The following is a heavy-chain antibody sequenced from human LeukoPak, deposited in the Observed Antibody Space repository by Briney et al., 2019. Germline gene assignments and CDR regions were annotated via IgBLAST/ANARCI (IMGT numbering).Heavy chain of an antibody. Sequence: PSETLSLTYTVSGGSISSGGYYWSWIRQHPGKGLEWIGYIYYSGSTYYNPSLKSRVTISVDTSKNQFSLKLSSVTAADTAVYYCASGRTTVTKIDYRGQGTLVTVSS. CDR2: IYYSGST. CDR1: GGSISSGGYY. D-gene: IGHD4-17*01. V-gene: IGHV4-31*03. CDR3: ASGRTTVTKIDY. J-gene: IGHJ4*02.